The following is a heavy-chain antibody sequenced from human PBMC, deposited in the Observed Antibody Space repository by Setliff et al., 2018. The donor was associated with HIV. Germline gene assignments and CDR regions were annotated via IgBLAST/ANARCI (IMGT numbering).Heavy chain of an antibody. D-gene: IGHD6-13*01. J-gene: IGHJ6*02. CDR3: TRAEQQLPYYYYYYGMDV. Sequence: SETLSLTCTVSGYSISSGYYWGFIRQPPGKGLEWIGSIYDSGSTNYNPSLKSRVTISVDTSKNQFSLKLSSVTAADTAVYYCTRAEQQLPYYYYYYGMDVWGQGTTVTVSS. CDR1: GYSISSGYY. CDR2: IYDSGST. V-gene: IGHV4-38-2*02.